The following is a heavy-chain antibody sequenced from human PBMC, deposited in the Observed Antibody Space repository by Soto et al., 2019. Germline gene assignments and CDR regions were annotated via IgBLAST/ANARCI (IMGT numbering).Heavy chain of an antibody. CDR2: INAGNGNT. V-gene: IGHV1-3*01. Sequence: ASVKVSCKASGYTFTSYAMHWVRQAPGQRLEWMGWINAGNGNTKYSQNFQGRVTTTRDTSASTAYMELSSLRSEDTAVYYCARGLTMVRGVILDAFDIWGQGTMVNVSS. J-gene: IGHJ3*02. CDR3: ARGLTMVRGVILDAFDI. D-gene: IGHD3-10*01. CDR1: GYTFTSYA.